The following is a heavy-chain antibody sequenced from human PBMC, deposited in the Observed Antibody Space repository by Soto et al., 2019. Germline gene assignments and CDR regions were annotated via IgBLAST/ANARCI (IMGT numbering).Heavy chain of an antibody. D-gene: IGHD2-8*01. V-gene: IGHV5-51*01. CDR2: IYPGDSET. J-gene: IGHJ4*02. Sequence: GESLQISCTGSGYSFSTYWIAWVRQMSGKGLEWMGIIYPGDSETRYSPSFDGQVTISADKSLTTAYLQWASLRASDTAMYYCAICGTNDHACDYWGQGTLVTVSS. CDR1: GYSFSTYW. CDR3: AICGTNDHACDY.